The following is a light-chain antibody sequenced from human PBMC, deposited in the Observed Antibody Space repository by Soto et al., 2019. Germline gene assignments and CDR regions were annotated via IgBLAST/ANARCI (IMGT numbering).Light chain of an antibody. CDR3: QQSITTPLN. CDR1: QSISIY. Sequence: DIQMTQSPSSLSASVGDRVTITSRASQSISIYLNWYQQKSGKAPKPLIYAAHSLQSGVPSRLGGSGSGTDFTLTISSLQREDLATYYCQQSITTPLNFGGGTKVEIK. J-gene: IGKJ4*01. CDR2: AAH. V-gene: IGKV1-39*01.